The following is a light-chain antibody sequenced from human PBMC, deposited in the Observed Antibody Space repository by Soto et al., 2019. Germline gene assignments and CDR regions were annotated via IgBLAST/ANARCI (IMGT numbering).Light chain of an antibody. CDR3: APWDDSLNGVV. J-gene: IGLJ7*01. CDR2: SNN. CDR1: SSNIGSNT. Sequence: QAVLTQPPSASGTPGQRVTISCSGSSSNIGSNTVNWYQQLPGTAPKLVIYSNNERPSGVPDRFSGSKSGTSASLAISGLQSEDEADYYCAPWDDSLNGVVFGGGTKLTVL. V-gene: IGLV1-44*01.